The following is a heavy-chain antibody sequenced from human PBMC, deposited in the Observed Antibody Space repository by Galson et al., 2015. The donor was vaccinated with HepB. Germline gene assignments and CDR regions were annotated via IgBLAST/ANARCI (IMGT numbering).Heavy chain of an antibody. J-gene: IGHJ4*02. CDR2: ISYDGNNK. CDR1: GFTFSSYG. D-gene: IGHD2-15*01. Sequence: SLRLSCAASGFTFSSYGMHWVRQAPGKGLEWVAVISYDGNNKYYADSVKGRFTISRDNSKNTLDLQMNSLRAEDTAVYYCAKGHGGGLFDYWGQGTLVTVSS. CDR3: AKGHGGGLFDY. V-gene: IGHV3-30*18.